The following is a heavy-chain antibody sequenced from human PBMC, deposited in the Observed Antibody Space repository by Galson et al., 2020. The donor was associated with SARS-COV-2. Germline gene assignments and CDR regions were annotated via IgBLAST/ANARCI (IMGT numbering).Heavy chain of an antibody. J-gene: IGHJ6*03. Sequence: SETLSLTCTVSGGSISSSSYYWGWIRQPPGKGLEWIGSIYYSGSTYYNPSLKSRVTISVDTSKTQFSLKLSSVTAADTAVYYCARGVGGFLEWFHYMDVWGKGTTVTVSS. CDR3: ARGVGGFLEWFHYMDV. D-gene: IGHD3-3*01. V-gene: IGHV4-39*07. CDR2: IYYSGST. CDR1: GGSISSSSYY.